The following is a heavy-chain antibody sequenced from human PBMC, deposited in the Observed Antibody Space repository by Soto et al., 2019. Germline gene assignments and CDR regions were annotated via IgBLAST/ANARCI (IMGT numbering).Heavy chain of an antibody. V-gene: IGHV3-30*03. Sequence: QVQLVESGGGVVQPGRSLRLSCAAAGFTVTTYGMQWVRQAPGKGLEWVARLTHDGSRDFYADSVKGRFTISRDTSKNTLYLQMNSLRPEDTAVYYRASIADYWGQGTLVTVSS. CDR2: LTHDGSRD. CDR1: GFTVTTYG. J-gene: IGHJ4*02. D-gene: IGHD2-21*01. CDR3: ASIADY.